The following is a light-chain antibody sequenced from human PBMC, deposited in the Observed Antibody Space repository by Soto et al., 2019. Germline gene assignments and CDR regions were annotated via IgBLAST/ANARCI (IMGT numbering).Light chain of an antibody. J-gene: IGLJ1*01. V-gene: IGLV2-23*02. CDR1: SSDVGSYNL. Sequence: QSVLTQPASVSGSPGQSITISCTGTSSDVGSYNLVSWYQHHPGKAPKLLISEVSKRPSGVSNRFSGSKSGNTASLIISGLQAEDDADYYCCSYAGRFYVFGPGTKVTVL. CDR3: CSYAGRFYV. CDR2: EVS.